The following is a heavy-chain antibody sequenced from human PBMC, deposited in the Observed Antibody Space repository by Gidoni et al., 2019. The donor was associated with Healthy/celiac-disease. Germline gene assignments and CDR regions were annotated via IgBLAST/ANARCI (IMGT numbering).Heavy chain of an antibody. J-gene: IGHJ4*02. CDR1: GYTFTGYY. CDR3: ARDEGATRAPRDY. V-gene: IGHV1-2*02. CDR2: INPNSGGT. D-gene: IGHD1-26*01. Sequence: QVQLVQSGAAVKKPGASVKVSCQASGYTFTGYYMHRVRQALGQGLECMGWINPNSGGTNYAQKFQGRVTMTRDTSISTAYMELGRLRSDDTAVYYCARDEGATRAPRDYWGQGTLVTVSS.